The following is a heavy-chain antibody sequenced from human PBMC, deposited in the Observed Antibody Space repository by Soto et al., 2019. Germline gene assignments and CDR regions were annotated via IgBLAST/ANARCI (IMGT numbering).Heavy chain of an antibody. V-gene: IGHV3-74*01. CDR1: GFTFGDYW. Sequence: GWSLRLSCEVSGFTFGDYWMHWVRQAPGKGLEWVSRVDSDGNGATYADSVRGRFTISRDNAKNTLYLQITGLGVEDTAMYYCARGKYIGRSYFDAWGQGTPVTVSS. J-gene: IGHJ4*02. D-gene: IGHD1-26*01. CDR3: ARGKYIGRSYFDA. CDR2: VDSDGNGA.